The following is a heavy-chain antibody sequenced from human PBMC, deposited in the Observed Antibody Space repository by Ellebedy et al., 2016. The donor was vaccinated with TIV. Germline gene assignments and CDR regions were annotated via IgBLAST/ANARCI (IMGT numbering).Heavy chain of an antibody. CDR2: LSASGGST. D-gene: IGHD3-10*01. Sequence: PGGSLRLSCVASGFTFGSYAMSWVRQAPGKGLGWVSSLSASGGSTYYADSVKGRFTISRDNSKNTLYLQMNSLRAEDTAVYYCAKRVTMVREVITYYHYTMDVWGQGTTVTVSS. J-gene: IGHJ6*02. CDR3: AKRVTMVREVITYYHYTMDV. CDR1: GFTFGSYA. V-gene: IGHV3-23*01.